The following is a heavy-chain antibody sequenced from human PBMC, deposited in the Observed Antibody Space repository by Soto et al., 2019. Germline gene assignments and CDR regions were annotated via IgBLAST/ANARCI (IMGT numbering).Heavy chain of an antibody. CDR3: ARSGSRYYYDSSGYQFDY. D-gene: IGHD3-22*01. J-gene: IGHJ4*02. Sequence: QVQLVQSGAEVKKPGSSVKVSCKASGGTFSSYAISWVRQAPGQGLEWMGGIIPIFGTANYAQKFQGRVTTTADESTSTAYMELSSLRSEDTAVYYCARSGSRYYYDSSGYQFDYWGQGTLVTVSS. CDR1: GGTFSSYA. V-gene: IGHV1-69*01. CDR2: IIPIFGTA.